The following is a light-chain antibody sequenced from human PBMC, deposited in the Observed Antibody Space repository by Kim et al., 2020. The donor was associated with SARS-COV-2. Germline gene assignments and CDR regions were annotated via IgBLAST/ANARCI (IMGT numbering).Light chain of an antibody. V-gene: IGKV3-11*01. Sequence: WPPGESATLSCRASQSVGNSLAWFQQKPGQAPRLLIFGTSNRATGIPARFSGSGSGTAFTLTISSLEPEDFAVYYCQQRYNWPLTFGGGTKVDIK. CDR3: QQRYNWPLT. J-gene: IGKJ4*01. CDR2: GTS. CDR1: QSVGNS.